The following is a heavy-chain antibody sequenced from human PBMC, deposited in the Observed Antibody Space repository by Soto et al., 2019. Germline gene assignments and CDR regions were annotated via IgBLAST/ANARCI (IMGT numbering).Heavy chain of an antibody. CDR2: INPNSGDT. CDR1: GYTFTGHY. J-gene: IGHJ6*02. CDR3: ASGRQSLLVRGGRGLDV. D-gene: IGHD3-10*02. V-gene: IGHV1-2*02. Sequence: QVQLVQSGAEVKKPGASVKISCKASGYTFTGHYMHWVRQAPGQGLEWMGWINPNSGDTNYAQKFQAVVTMTRTTYISTVYMELSRLRADDTAVYYSASGRQSLLVRGGRGLDVWGQGTTVTVSS.